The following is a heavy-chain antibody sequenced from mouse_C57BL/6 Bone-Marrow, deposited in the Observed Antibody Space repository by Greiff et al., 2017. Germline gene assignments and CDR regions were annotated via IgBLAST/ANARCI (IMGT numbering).Heavy chain of an antibody. CDR2: IHPNSGST. CDR1: GYTFTSYW. V-gene: IGHV1-64*01. Sequence: QVQLQQPGAELVKPGASVKLSCKASGYTFTSYWMHWVKQRPGQGLEWIGMIHPNSGSTNYNEKFKSKATLTVDKSSSTAYMQLSSLTSEDSAVYYCARRAYYYGSSYVGWFAYWGQGTLVTVSA. J-gene: IGHJ3*01. D-gene: IGHD1-1*01. CDR3: ARRAYYYGSSYVGWFAY.